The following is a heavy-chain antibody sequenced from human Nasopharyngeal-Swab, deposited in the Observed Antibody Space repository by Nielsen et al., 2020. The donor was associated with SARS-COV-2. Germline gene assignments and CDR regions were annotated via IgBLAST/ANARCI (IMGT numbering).Heavy chain of an antibody. CDR1: GGSISSYY. Sequence: SETLSLTCTVSGGSISSYYWSWIRQPPGKGLEWIGYIYYSGSTNYNPSLKSRVTISVDTSKNQFSLKLSSVTAADTAVYYCARGLPLSYDSSGAMDYWGQGTLVTVSS. CDR3: ARGLPLSYDSSGAMDY. D-gene: IGHD3-22*01. CDR2: IYYSGST. V-gene: IGHV4-59*12. J-gene: IGHJ4*02.